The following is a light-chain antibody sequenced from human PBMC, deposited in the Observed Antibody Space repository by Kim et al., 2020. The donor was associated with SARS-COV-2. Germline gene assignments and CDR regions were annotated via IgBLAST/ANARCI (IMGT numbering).Light chain of an antibody. Sequence: IVMTQSPATLSVSPGERATLSCRASQTVTNNLAWYQQKPGQGPRLLIYDASTRATGIPARFSGGGSGTEFTLVISSLQSEDFALYYCQHYNTWPPETFGQGTKLEI. J-gene: IGKJ2*01. CDR3: QHYNTWPPET. V-gene: IGKV3-15*01. CDR1: QTVTNN. CDR2: DAS.